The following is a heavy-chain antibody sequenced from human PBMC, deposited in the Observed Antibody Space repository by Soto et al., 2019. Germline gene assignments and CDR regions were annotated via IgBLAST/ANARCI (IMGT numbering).Heavy chain of an antibody. Sequence: QVQLQESGPGLVKPSETLSLTCTVSGGSVSSGSYYWSWIRQPPGKGLEWIGYIYYSGSTNYNPSLKSRVTISVDTSKNQCSLKLSSVTAADTAVYYCARDNCSGGSCYSGHPNWFDPWGQGTLVTVSS. CDR2: IYYSGST. V-gene: IGHV4-61*01. CDR3: ARDNCSGGSCYSGHPNWFDP. CDR1: GGSVSSGSYY. D-gene: IGHD2-15*01. J-gene: IGHJ5*02.